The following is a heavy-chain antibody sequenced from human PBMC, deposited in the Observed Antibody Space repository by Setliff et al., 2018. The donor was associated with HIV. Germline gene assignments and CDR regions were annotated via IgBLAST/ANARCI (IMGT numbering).Heavy chain of an antibody. J-gene: IGHJ4*02. CDR1: GYTFSSYW. CDR3: AREVWSEDDN. V-gene: IGHV3-7*05. Sequence: GGSLRLSCAASGYTFSSYWMSWVRQAPGKRPEWVANIKDDGRDKFYLDSVKGRFTISRDNAKNSLYLQMNSLRAEDAAVYYCAREVWSEDDNWGQGTLVTVSS. CDR2: IKDDGRDK. D-gene: IGHD3-10*01.